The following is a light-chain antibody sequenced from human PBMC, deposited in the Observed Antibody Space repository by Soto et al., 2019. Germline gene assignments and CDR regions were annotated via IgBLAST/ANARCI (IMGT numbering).Light chain of an antibody. CDR1: SSDVGGFNY. CDR2: DVY. Sequence: QSVLTQPASVSGSPGQSITISCTGTSSDVGGFNYVSWYQQHPGKAPKLLIFDVYSRPSGISNRFSGSKSGNTASLTISGVQAEDEADYYCSSYTTSSSYVFGAGTKVTVL. J-gene: IGLJ1*01. CDR3: SSYTTSSSYV. V-gene: IGLV2-14*01.